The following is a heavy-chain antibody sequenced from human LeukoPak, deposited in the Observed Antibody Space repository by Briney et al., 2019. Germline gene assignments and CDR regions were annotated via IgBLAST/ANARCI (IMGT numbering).Heavy chain of an antibody. V-gene: IGHV3-30*18. CDR2: ISYDGTNK. J-gene: IGHJ4*02. D-gene: IGHD3-22*01. CDR1: GFTFNSFG. Sequence: GGSLRLSCAASGFTFNSFGMHWVRQAPGKGLEWVAVISYDGTNKYYADSVKGRFTISRDNSKNTLYLQMNSLRAEDTAVYYCAKKGRQYYYDSSGYSDYWGQGTLVTVSS. CDR3: AKKGRQYYYDSSGYSDY.